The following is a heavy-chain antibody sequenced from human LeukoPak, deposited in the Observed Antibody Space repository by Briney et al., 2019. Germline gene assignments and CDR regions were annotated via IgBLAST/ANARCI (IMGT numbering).Heavy chain of an antibody. V-gene: IGHV3-23*01. CDR3: VRDVGYTSGWYGNWFDP. D-gene: IGHD6-19*01. CDR2: ISNRGAST. Sequence: GGSLRLSCAASGFTFSSYGINWVRQAPGKGLEWVSAISNRGASTYYADSVKGRFTISRDNSKNSLYLQMNSLRPDDTAVYYCVRDVGYTSGWYGNWFDPWGQGTLVTVSS. CDR1: GFTFSSYG. J-gene: IGHJ5*02.